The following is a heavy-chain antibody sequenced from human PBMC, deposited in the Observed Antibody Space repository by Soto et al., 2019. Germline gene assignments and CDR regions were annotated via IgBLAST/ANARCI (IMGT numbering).Heavy chain of an antibody. J-gene: IGHJ5*02. CDR3: TRGSAAPLSLLCFDT. CDR2: VYHSAST. V-gene: IGHV4-30-2*01. D-gene: IGHD2-15*01. CDR1: GASMTTGGFS. Sequence: SETLSLTCAVSGASMTTGGFSWTWVPQPPGGSLEWIGHVYHSASTQYNPSLKGRASISVNTSRSLFSLRLTSLTAADTAVYFCTRGSAAPLSLLCFDTWGQGTPVTVSS.